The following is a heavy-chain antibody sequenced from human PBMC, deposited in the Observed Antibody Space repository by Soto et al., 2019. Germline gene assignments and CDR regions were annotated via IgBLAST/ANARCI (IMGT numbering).Heavy chain of an antibody. D-gene: IGHD2-8*01. Sequence: EVQLVESGGGLVKPGGSLRLSCAASGFTFSSYSMVWVRQAPEKGLEWVSSIGGSSGHIYYADSLKGRFTISRDNAKNSLYLQMNSLRVDDTAVYYCAGTNGAFSTYFDYWGQGTLVTVSS. CDR1: GFTFSSYS. CDR2: IGGSSGHI. CDR3: AGTNGAFSTYFDY. J-gene: IGHJ4*02. V-gene: IGHV3-21*01.